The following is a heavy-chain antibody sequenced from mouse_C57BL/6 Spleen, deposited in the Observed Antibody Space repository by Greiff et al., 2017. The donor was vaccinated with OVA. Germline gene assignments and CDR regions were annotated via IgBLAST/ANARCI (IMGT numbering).Heavy chain of an antibody. D-gene: IGHD1-1*01. V-gene: IGHV14-1*01. CDR1: GFTFTDYY. CDR2: IDPEDGDT. J-gene: IGHJ1*03. CDR3: TTNYGSSHPHWYFDV. Sequence: VQLQQSGAELVRPGASVKLSCTASGFTFTDYYMPWVKQRPEQGLEWIGRIDPEDGDTDYASKFQGKATITADTSSNTAYLQLSSLTSEDTAVYYCTTNYGSSHPHWYFDVWGTGTTVTVSS.